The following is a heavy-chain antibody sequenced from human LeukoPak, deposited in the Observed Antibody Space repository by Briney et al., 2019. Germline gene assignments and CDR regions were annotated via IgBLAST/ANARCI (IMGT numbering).Heavy chain of an antibody. Sequence: PGGSLRLSCAASGFSFSNYAMIWARQAPGKGLEWVSRISHSGDEIHYADSAKGRFTISRDNSKNTLYLQMNSLRADDTAIYYCARDPSGTYEMPTYDYWGQGSLVTVSS. J-gene: IGHJ4*02. CDR1: GFSFSNYA. CDR2: ISHSGDEI. CDR3: ARDPSGTYEMPTYDY. D-gene: IGHD1-26*01. V-gene: IGHV3-23*01.